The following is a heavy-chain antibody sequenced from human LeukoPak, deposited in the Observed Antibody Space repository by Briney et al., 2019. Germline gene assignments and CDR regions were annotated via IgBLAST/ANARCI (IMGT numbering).Heavy chain of an antibody. CDR3: AREKKRGYSYGGDAFDI. D-gene: IGHD5-18*01. V-gene: IGHV4-59*01. CDR2: IYYSGST. J-gene: IGHJ3*02. Sequence: SETLSLTCTVSGGSISSYYWSWIRQPPGEGLEWIGYIYYSGSTNYNPSLKSRVTISVDTSKNQFSLKLSSVTAADTAVYYCAREKKRGYSYGGDAFDIWGQGTMVTVSS. CDR1: GGSISSYY.